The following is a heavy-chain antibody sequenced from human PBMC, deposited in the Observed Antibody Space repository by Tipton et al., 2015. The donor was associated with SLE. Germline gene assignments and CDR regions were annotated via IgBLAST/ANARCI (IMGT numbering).Heavy chain of an antibody. D-gene: IGHD1-7*01. V-gene: IGHV3-30*03. CDR3: ASGITGTTAFDY. CDR2: MSDDGRNK. Sequence: SLRLSCAASGFTFSSYAMSWVRQAPGKGLEWVAVMSDDGRNKYFGDSVKGRFTISRDNAKNSLYLQMNSLRAEDTAVYYCASGITGTTAFDYWGQGTLVTVSS. J-gene: IGHJ4*02. CDR1: GFTFSSYA.